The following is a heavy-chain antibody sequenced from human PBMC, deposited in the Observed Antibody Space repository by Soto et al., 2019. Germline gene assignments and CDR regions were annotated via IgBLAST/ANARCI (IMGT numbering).Heavy chain of an antibody. Sequence: ASVKVSCKTSGYTFTNYGISWVRQAPGQGLEWMGWMNPGSGDTGYAQKFQGRVTMTRDISIATAYMELSSLRSDDTAIYYCARMATFGSLNWFDPWGQGTLVTVSS. CDR2: MNPGSGDT. V-gene: IGHV1-8*02. D-gene: IGHD3-16*01. J-gene: IGHJ5*02. CDR3: ARMATFGSLNWFDP. CDR1: GYTFTNYG.